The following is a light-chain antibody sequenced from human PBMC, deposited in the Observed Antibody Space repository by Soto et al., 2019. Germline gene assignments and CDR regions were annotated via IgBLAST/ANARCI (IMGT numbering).Light chain of an antibody. CDR2: AAS. J-gene: IGKJ5*01. Sequence: DIQLTQSPSFLSASVGDRVTVTCRASQGISSYLAWYQQKPGRAPKLLIYAASTLQSGVPSRFSGSGSGTEFTLAISSLQFEDFATYYCQQLNSYPITFGQGTRLEIK. V-gene: IGKV1-9*01. CDR1: QGISSY. CDR3: QQLNSYPIT.